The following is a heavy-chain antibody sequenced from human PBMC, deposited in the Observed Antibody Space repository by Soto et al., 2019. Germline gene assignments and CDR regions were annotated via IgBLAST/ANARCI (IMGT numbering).Heavy chain of an antibody. CDR1: GGSISSSSFY. J-gene: IGHJ6*03. D-gene: IGHD2-8*02. CDR3: GSGDYYYMDV. Sequence: SETLSLTCTVSGGSISSSSFYWGWIRQPPGKGLEWIGSIYYSGSTYYNPSLKSRVTISVDTSKNQFSLKLSSVTAAATAVYYCGSGDYYYMDVWGKGTTVTVSS. CDR2: IYYSGST. V-gene: IGHV4-39*01.